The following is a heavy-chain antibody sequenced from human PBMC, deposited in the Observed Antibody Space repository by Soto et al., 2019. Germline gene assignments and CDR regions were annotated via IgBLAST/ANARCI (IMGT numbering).Heavy chain of an antibody. CDR2: IIPILGIA. V-gene: IGHV1-69*02. CDR1: GGTFSSYT. J-gene: IGHJ6*02. D-gene: IGHD2-2*01. Sequence: QVQLVQSGAEVKKPGSSVKVSCKASGGTFSSYTISWVRQAPGQGLEWMGRIIPILGIANYAQKFQGRVTITADKSTSTAYMELSSLRSEDTAVYYCASQHQLLFIHYYGMDVWGQGTTVTVSS. CDR3: ASQHQLLFIHYYGMDV.